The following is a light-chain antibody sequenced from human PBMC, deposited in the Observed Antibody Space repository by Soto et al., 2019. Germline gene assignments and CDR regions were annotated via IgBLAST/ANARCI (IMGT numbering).Light chain of an antibody. CDR2: GAS. V-gene: IGKV3-20*01. Sequence: DIVLTQSTGTLSLSPGERATLSCRASQSVASSSLAWYQQTPGRAPRILIYGASSRATGIPDRFSGSGSGTDFTLTISRLEPEDFAVYYCQHYGTSPPFTFGQGTKLEIK. J-gene: IGKJ2*01. CDR1: QSVASSS. CDR3: QHYGTSPPFT.